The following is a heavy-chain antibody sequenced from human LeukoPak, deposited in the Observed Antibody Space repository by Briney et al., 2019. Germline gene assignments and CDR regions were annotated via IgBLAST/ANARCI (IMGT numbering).Heavy chain of an antibody. V-gene: IGHV6-1*01. D-gene: IGHD6-19*01. Sequence: SQTLSLTCAISGDSVSSNSATWNWIRQSPSRGLEWLGRTYYKSKWYNDYAVSVKSRITITPDTSKNQFSLQLNSVTPEDTAVYYCVRQAVAGTNWFDLWGQGTLVTVSS. J-gene: IGHJ5*02. CDR1: GDSVSSNSAT. CDR2: TYYKSKWYN. CDR3: VRQAVAGTNWFDL.